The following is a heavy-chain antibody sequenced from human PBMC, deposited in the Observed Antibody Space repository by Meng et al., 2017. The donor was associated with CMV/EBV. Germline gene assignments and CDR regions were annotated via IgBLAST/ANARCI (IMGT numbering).Heavy chain of an antibody. Sequence: SETLSLTCTVSGGSISSGDYYWSWIRQPPGKGLEWIWYIYYSGSTYYNPSLKSRVTISVDTSKNQFSLKLSSVTAADTAVYYCARGPMVRGVIGYYYYGMDVWGQGTTVTVSS. J-gene: IGHJ6*02. CDR2: IYYSGST. V-gene: IGHV4-30-4*08. CDR3: ARGPMVRGVIGYYYYGMDV. CDR1: GGSISSGDYY. D-gene: IGHD3-10*01.